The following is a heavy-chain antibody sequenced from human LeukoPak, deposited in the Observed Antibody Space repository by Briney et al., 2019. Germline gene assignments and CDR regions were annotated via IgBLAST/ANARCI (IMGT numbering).Heavy chain of an antibody. V-gene: IGHV3-48*03. CDR3: ARDLRGYSYGPDY. CDR2: ISSTGSII. D-gene: IGHD5-18*01. Sequence: GGSLRLSCAASGFTFSSYEMHWVRQAAGKGLEWISYISSTGSIIYYADSVKGRFTISRDNAKNSLYLQMNSLRAEDTAVYYCARDLRGYSYGPDYWGQGTLVTVSS. CDR1: GFTFSSYE. J-gene: IGHJ4*02.